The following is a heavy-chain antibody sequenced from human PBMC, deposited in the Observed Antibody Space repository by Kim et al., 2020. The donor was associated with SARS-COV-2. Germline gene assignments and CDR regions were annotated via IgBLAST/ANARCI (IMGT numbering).Heavy chain of an antibody. CDR2: IYSSGSI. J-gene: IGHJ2*01. CDR1: GGSISSGSYY. CDR3: ARGVIPIRGMVSWYLDL. D-gene: IGHD2-15*01. Sequence: SETLSLTCTVSGGSISSGSYYWSWIRQPAGKAPEWIGRIYSSGSINFNPSLKSRVTLSEDTSKNQFFLNLTSVTAADTAVYFCARGVIPIRGMVSWYLDLWGRGTLVSVSS. V-gene: IGHV4-61*02.